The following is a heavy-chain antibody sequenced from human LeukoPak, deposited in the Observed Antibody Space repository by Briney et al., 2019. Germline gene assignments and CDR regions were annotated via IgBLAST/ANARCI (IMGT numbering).Heavy chain of an antibody. CDR2: ISSSSSYI. V-gene: IGHV3-21*01. CDR3: ARDPNTIFGVVIH. D-gene: IGHD3-3*01. CDR1: GFTFSFYW. Sequence: GGSLRLSCATSGFTFSFYWMNWVRQAPGKGLEWVSSISSSSSYIYYADSVKGRFTISRDNAKNSLYLQMNSLRAEDTAVYYCARDPNTIFGVVIHWGQGTLVTVSS. J-gene: IGHJ4*02.